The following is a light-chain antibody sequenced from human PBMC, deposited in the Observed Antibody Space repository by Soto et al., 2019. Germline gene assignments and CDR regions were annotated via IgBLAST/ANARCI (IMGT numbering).Light chain of an antibody. CDR2: DVS. Sequence: QSALTQPRSVSGSPGQSVTISCTGTSSDVGGYNYVSWYQQHPGKAPKLIIYDVSKRPSGVPDRFSGSTSGNTASLTISGLQAEDEADYYCCSYAGSYTLVVFGGGTKLTVL. J-gene: IGLJ2*01. CDR1: SSDVGGYNY. CDR3: CSYAGSYTLVV. V-gene: IGLV2-11*01.